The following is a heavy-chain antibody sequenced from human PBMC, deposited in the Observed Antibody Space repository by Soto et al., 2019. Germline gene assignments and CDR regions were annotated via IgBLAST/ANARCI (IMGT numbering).Heavy chain of an antibody. J-gene: IGHJ5*02. Sequence: PSETLSLTCAVYGGSFSGYYWSWIRQPPGKGLEWIGSIYYSGSTYYNPSLKSRLTISVDTSKNQFSLKLSSVTAADTAVYYCARSPVVVVAAITNWFDPWGQGTLVTVSS. CDR2: IYYSGST. V-gene: IGHV4-34*01. CDR3: ARSPVVVVAAITNWFDP. D-gene: IGHD2-15*01. CDR1: GGSFSGYY.